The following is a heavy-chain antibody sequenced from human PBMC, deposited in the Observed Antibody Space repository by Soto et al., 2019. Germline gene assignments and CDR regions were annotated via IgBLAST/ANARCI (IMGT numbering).Heavy chain of an antibody. J-gene: IGHJ3*01. CDR1: GFTVSSNY. CDR2: IYSGGNT. V-gene: IGHV3-53*04. CDR3: ASAGSFLAFDV. Sequence: EVQLVESGGGLVQPGGSLRLSCAASGFTVSSNYMSWVRQAPGKGLEWVSVIYSGGNTYYADYVKGRFIISRLDSKNMRYLQMNSLRVEDTAGYYCASAGSFLAFDVWGQGTMVAVSS. D-gene: IGHD3-3*01.